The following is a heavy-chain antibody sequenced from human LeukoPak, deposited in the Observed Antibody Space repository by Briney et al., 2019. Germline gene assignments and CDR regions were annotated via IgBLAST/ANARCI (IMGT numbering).Heavy chain of an antibody. Sequence: PGGSLRLSCAASGFTFSSYSMNWVRQAPGKGLEWVSYISSSSSTIYYADSVKGRFTISRDNAKNSLYLQMNSLRAEDTAVYYCATGSQIREADYWGQGTLVTVSS. CDR2: ISSSSSTI. V-gene: IGHV3-48*04. J-gene: IGHJ4*02. CDR1: GFTFSSYS. D-gene: IGHD3-10*01. CDR3: ATGSQIREADY.